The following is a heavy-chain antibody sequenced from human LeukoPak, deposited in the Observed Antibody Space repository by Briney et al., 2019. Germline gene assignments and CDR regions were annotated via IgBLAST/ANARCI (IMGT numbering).Heavy chain of an antibody. J-gene: IGHJ6*03. CDR2: INQDGSER. Sequence: PGWAVTLPFLCSGLIYLDYRMSWVGPARARGVAGVASINQDGSERHYVYSVKGRFTITRDNAKSSLYLQMNSLRARDTAVYYCARLTMVRGVTVGDYYYYYSMDVWGKGTTVMVSS. V-gene: IGHV3-7*01. CDR1: GLIYLDYR. D-gene: IGHD3-10*01. CDR3: ARLTMVRGVTVGDYYYYYSMDV.